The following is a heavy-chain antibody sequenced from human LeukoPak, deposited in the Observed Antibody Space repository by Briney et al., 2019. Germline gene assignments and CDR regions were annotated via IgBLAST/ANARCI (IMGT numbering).Heavy chain of an antibody. CDR2: IKEDGSEK. Sequence: GGSLRLSCVASGFTFSSYWMSWVRQAPGKGLEWVSNIKEDGSEKFYVDSVKGRFTISRDNAKNSLYLQMNSLRAEDTAVYYCARLPYIAVAEGFDYWGQRTLVTVSS. CDR1: GFTFSSYW. J-gene: IGHJ4*02. V-gene: IGHV3-7*01. CDR3: ARLPYIAVAEGFDY. D-gene: IGHD6-19*01.